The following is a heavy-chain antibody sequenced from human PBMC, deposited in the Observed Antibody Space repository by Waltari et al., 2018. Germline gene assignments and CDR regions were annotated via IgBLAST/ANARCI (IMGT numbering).Heavy chain of an antibody. CDR2: INAGNGNT. CDR1: GYTFTSYA. Sequence: QVQLVQSGAEVKKPGASVKVSCKASGYTFTSYAMHWVRQAPGQRLEWMGWINAGNGNTKYSQKFQGRVTITRDTSASTAYMELSSLRSEDTAVYYCARPGRYSSSWYDAFDIWGQGTMVTVSS. V-gene: IGHV1-3*01. D-gene: IGHD6-13*01. J-gene: IGHJ3*02. CDR3: ARPGRYSSSWYDAFDI.